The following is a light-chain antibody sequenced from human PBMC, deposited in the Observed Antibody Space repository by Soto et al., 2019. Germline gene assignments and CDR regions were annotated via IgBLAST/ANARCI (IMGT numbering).Light chain of an antibody. CDR1: SSDVGTYNY. J-gene: IGLJ2*01. CDR2: DVS. V-gene: IGLV2-14*03. Sequence: QSALTQPASVSGSPGQSITISCTGTSSDVGTYNYVSWYQHHPGKAPKLMIYDVSNRPSGVSNRFSGSKSGNTASLTISGLQAEDEAVYYCSSYTSSSPRVVFGGGTKLTVL. CDR3: SSYTSSSPRVV.